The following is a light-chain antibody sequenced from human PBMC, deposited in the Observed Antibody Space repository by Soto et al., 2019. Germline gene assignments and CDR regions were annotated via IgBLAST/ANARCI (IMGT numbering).Light chain of an antibody. Sequence: DIVLTQSPDSLDVSLGERATINCKSSQSVLYSSNNKNYLAWYQQKPGQPPKLLIYWASTRESGVPDRFSGSGSGTDFTRTISSLQAEDVALYYCQQYYGTPLTFGQGTKLEIK. CDR2: WAS. J-gene: IGKJ2*01. CDR3: QQYYGTPLT. V-gene: IGKV4-1*01. CDR1: QSVLYSSNNKNY.